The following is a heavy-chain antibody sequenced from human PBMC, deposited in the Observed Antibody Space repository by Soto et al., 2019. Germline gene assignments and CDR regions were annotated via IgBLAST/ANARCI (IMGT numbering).Heavy chain of an antibody. J-gene: IGHJ6*02. CDR1: GYTFTSYG. Sequence: ASVKVSCKASGYTFTSYGISWVRQAPGQGLEWMGWISAYNGNTNYAQKLQGRVTMTTDTSTSTAYMELRSLRSDDTAVYYCARPLGGFYYYYGMDVWGQGTTVTVSS. CDR2: ISAYNGNT. D-gene: IGHD3-16*01. CDR3: ARPLGGFYYYYGMDV. V-gene: IGHV1-18*01.